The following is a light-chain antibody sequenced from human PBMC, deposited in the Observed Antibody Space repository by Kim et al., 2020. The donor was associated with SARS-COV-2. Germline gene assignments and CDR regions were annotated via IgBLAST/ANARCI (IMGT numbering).Light chain of an antibody. V-gene: IGKV3-20*01. CDR2: GAS. Sequence: EIVLTQSPGTLSLSPGERATLSCRASQSVTNSYLAWYQQKPGQPPRLLIYGASNRATGIPDRFSGSGSGTDFTLTISRLESEDLAVYYCQQYGTSLRTFGQGTKVDIK. CDR3: QQYGTSLRT. J-gene: IGKJ1*01. CDR1: QSVTNSY.